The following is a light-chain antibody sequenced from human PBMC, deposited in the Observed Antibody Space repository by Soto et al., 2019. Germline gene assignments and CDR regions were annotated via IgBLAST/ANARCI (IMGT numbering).Light chain of an antibody. Sequence: DIQMTQSPPTLSASVGDRVTITCRASQSIGSWLAWYQQKPGKAPNLLIYDASSLESGVPSRFSGSGSGTEFILTIRSLQPDDFATYYCQQYYTYPWTFGQGTKVEI. J-gene: IGKJ1*01. CDR3: QQYYTYPWT. V-gene: IGKV1-5*01. CDR1: QSIGSW. CDR2: DAS.